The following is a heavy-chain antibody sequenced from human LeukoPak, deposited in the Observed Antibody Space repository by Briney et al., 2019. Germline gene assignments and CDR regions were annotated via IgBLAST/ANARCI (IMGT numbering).Heavy chain of an antibody. D-gene: IGHD1-26*01. CDR1: GGSFSGYY. V-gene: IGHV4-34*01. CDR2: INHSGST. Sequence: SKTLSLTCAVYGGSFSGYYWSWIRQPPGKGLEWIGEINHSGSTNYNPSLKSRVTISVDTSKNQFSLKLSSVTAADTAVYYCARWAAGWGRYYYYMDVWGKGTTVTVSS. CDR3: ARWAAGWGRYYYYMDV. J-gene: IGHJ6*03.